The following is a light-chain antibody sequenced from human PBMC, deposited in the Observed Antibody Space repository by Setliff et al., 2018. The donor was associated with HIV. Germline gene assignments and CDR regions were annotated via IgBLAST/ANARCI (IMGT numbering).Light chain of an antibody. Sequence: QSVLTQPASVSGSPGQVITVSCTGTRSDVGAYNSVSWFQQHPGTAPQLILFDVSSRPSGVSMRFSGSKFGNTASLSISGLHIEDEADFYCDSYTNRGIYVFGTGTKVTVL. CDR2: DVS. CDR1: RSDVGAYNS. CDR3: DSYTNRGIYV. J-gene: IGLJ1*01. V-gene: IGLV2-14*03.